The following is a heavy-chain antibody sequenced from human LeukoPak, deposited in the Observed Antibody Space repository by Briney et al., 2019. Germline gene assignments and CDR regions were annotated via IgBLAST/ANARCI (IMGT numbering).Heavy chain of an antibody. J-gene: IGHJ5*02. V-gene: IGHV3-7*01. CDR2: IKQDGSDK. D-gene: IGHD6-13*01. CDR1: GFTFSSSW. Sequence: GGSLRLSCAASGFTFSSSWMSWVRQARGEGLEWVANIKQDGSDKYYVDSVKGGFTISRDNTKNSLYLQMNSLRAEDTAVYYCARGYSSSPNWFDPWGQGTLVTVSS. CDR3: ARGYSSSPNWFDP.